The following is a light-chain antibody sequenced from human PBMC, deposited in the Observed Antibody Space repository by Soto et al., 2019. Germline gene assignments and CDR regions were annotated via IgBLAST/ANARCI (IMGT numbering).Light chain of an antibody. CDR1: QDINTY. CDR3: KTYGSSRT. V-gene: IGKV3D-11*01. Sequence: MFLTQSPATLSFSAGEGSSVSCRASQDINTYLAWYHQKPGQAPRLLIYDESHRAKGIPARFSGSGPGTEFTLNISRIEHEDFEVYSCKTYGSSRTLGQATKVDIK. CDR2: DES. J-gene: IGKJ1*01.